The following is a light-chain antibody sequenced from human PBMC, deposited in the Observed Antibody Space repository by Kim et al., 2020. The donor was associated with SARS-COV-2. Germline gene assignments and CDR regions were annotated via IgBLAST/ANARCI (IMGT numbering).Light chain of an antibody. CDR3: QQRSKWPPYT. V-gene: IGKV3-11*01. CDR1: ESVGIS. J-gene: IGKJ2*01. CDR2: DAS. Sequence: LAPGDGASLPGRASESVGISLAWYQQIPGQPPRLLIYDASTRASGIPARFSGSGSGTDFTLTISSLEPEDFAVYYCQQRSKWPPYTFGPGTKLEI.